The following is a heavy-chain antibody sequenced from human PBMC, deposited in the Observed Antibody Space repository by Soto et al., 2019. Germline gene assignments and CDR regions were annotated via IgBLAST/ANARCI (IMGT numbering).Heavy chain of an antibody. J-gene: IGHJ4*02. V-gene: IGHV1-18*01. CDR2: ISAYNGNT. Sequence: RASVKVSCKASGYTFTSYGISWVRQAPGQGLEWMGWISAYNGNTNYAQKLQGRVTMTTDTSTSTAYMELRSLRSDDTAVYYCARDRRLGGGQQPVSYWGQGTLVTVSS. D-gene: IGHD6-13*01. CDR3: ARDRRLGGGQQPVSY. CDR1: GYTFTSYG.